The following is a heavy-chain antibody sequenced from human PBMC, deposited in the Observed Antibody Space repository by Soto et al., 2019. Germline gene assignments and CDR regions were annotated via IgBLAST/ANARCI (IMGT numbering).Heavy chain of an antibody. CDR2: IYSNGDT. CDR1: SDSMNSVGYY. V-gene: IGHV4-31*03. D-gene: IGHD6-6*01. J-gene: IGHJ6*02. Sequence: LSLTCSVSSDSMNSVGYYWSLIRQHPVKGLEWIGYIYSNGDTYYNPSLKSRVTISVDTSKNQFSMNLTSVTGADTAVYYCARRGGSSSGYYYYAFDVWGQGTKVTVSS. CDR3: ARRGGSSSGYYYYAFDV.